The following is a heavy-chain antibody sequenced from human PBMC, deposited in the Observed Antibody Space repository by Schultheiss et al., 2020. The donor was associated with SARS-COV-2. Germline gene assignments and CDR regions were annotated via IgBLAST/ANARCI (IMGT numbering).Heavy chain of an antibody. J-gene: IGHJ4*02. V-gene: IGHV3-30*03. Sequence: GGSLRLSCAASGFTFSNAWMSWVRQAPGKGLEWVAVISYDGSNKYYADSVKGRFTISRDNAKNSLYLQMNSLRAEDTAVYYCARDHGGSSVFDYWGQGTLVTVSS. CDR3: ARDHGGSSVFDY. CDR1: GFTFSNAW. CDR2: ISYDGSNK.